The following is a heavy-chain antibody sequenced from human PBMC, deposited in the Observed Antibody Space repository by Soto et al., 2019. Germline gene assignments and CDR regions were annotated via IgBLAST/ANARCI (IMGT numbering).Heavy chain of an antibody. V-gene: IGHV4-31*03. J-gene: IGHJ4*02. Sequence: TLSLTCTVSVCSSSSGGYYWSWILQHPGKGLEWIGYIYYSGSTYYNPSLKSRVTISVDTSKNQFSLKLSSVTAADTAVYYCASTMIVPYYFDYWGQGTLVTVSS. D-gene: IGHD3-22*01. CDR3: ASTMIVPYYFDY. CDR2: IYYSGST. CDR1: VCSSSSGGYY.